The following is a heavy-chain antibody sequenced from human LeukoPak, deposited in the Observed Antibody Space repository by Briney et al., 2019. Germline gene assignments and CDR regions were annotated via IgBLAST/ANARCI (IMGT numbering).Heavy chain of an antibody. V-gene: IGHV4-39*07. CDR1: GGSISSSSYY. Sequence: SETLSLTCTVSGGSISSSSYYWGWIRQPPGKGLEWIGSIYYSGSTYYNPSLKSRVTISVDTSKNQFSLKLSSVTAADTAVYYCARTVVAGVVFWYGDWFDPWGQGTLVTVSS. CDR3: ARTVVAGVVFWYGDWFDP. J-gene: IGHJ5*02. CDR2: IYYSGST. D-gene: IGHD3-3*01.